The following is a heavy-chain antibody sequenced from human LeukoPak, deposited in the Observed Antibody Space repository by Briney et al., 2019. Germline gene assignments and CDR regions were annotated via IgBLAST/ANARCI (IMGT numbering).Heavy chain of an antibody. J-gene: IGHJ3*02. CDR3: ARELTYCSGGNCYSDAFDI. CDR1: GFTVSSNY. CDR2: IYTGGTT. D-gene: IGHD2-15*01. V-gene: IGHV3-66*01. Sequence: PGGSLRLSCAASGFTVSSNYMTWVRQAPGKGLEWVSIIYTGGTTYYADSVKGRFTISRDNSKNTLYLQMNSLRAEDTAVYYCARELTYCSGGNCYSDAFDIWGQGTRVTVSS.